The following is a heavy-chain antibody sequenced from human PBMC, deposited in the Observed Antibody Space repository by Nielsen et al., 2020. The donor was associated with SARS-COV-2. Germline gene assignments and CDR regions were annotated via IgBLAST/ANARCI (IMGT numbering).Heavy chain of an antibody. Sequence: SETLSLTCTVSGGSLSSRNYYWGWIRQPPGKGLEWIGTIYYSGSVSYNPSLRSRVTISVDTSKKHFSLKLTSVTAADTAVYFCARGDTAVVPAAMFRGDDAFDIWGQGTMVRVSS. V-gene: IGHV4-39*02. CDR1: GGSLSSRNYY. J-gene: IGHJ3*02. CDR3: ARGDTAVVPAAMFRGDDAFDI. D-gene: IGHD2-2*01. CDR2: IYYSGSV.